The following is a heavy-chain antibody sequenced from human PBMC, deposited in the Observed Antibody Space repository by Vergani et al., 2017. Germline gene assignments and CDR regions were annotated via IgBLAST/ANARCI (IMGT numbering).Heavy chain of an antibody. CDR3: TKGSVYYHDSAGHGYDPYTGFDL. V-gene: IGHV3-9*01. D-gene: IGHD5-12*01. CDR2: ISWNSGAV. Sequence: VQLVESGGGVVQHGRSLRLACEASGITFWKFGMHWVRQGPGKGLEWVSGISWNSGAVDYADSVRGRFTISRDNAKNSLFLEMNSLRFEDTAVYFCTKGSVYYHDSAGHGYDPYTGFDLWGQGTLVTVSS. J-gene: IGHJ3*01. CDR1: GITFWKFG.